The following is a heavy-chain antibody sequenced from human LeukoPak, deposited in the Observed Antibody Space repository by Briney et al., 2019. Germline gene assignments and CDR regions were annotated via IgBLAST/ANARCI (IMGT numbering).Heavy chain of an antibody. Sequence: SETLSLTCNVSGGSISSYYWSWIRQPPGKGLEWIGYIYYSGSTNYNPSLKSRVTISVDTSKNQFSLKLSSVTAADTAVYYCARITMTGGYFDYWGQGTPVTVSS. CDR2: IYYSGST. J-gene: IGHJ4*02. CDR3: ARITMTGGYFDY. V-gene: IGHV4-59*01. D-gene: IGHD3-22*01. CDR1: GGSISSYY.